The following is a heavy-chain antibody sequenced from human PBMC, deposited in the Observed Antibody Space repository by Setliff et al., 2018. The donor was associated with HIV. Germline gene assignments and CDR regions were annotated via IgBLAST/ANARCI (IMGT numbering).Heavy chain of an antibody. J-gene: IGHJ1*01. CDR3: ARHCSGGTCYGPDAENFLH. CDR2: IFSSGNT. CDR1: GGSISSYC. V-gene: IGHV4-59*08. D-gene: IGHD2-15*01. Sequence: PSETLSLTCTVSGGSISSYCWNWIRQSPGRGLEWIGFIFSSGNTKYNPSLQSRVTMSIDTSKNQFSLKLSSVNAADTAVYYCARHCSGGTCYGPDAENFLHWGQGTLVTVSS.